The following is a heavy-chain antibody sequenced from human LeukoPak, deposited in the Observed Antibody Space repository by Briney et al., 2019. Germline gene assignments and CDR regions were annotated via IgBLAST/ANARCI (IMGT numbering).Heavy chain of an antibody. CDR2: VYYSGST. CDR3: ASAGTQGYYFDY. V-gene: IGHV4-38-2*02. D-gene: IGHD1-1*01. J-gene: IGHJ4*02. CDR1: GYSISSGYY. Sequence: SETLSLTCTVSGYSISSGYYWGWIRQPPGKGLEWIGTVYYSGSTYYNPSLKSRVTIFVDTSKNQFSLNLSSVTAADTAVYYCASAGTQGYYFDYWGQGSLVTVSS.